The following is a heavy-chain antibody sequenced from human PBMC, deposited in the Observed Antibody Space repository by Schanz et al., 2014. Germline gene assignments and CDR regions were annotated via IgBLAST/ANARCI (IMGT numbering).Heavy chain of an antibody. D-gene: IGHD1-1*01. V-gene: IGHV3-74*02. J-gene: IGHJ4*02. CDR3: AKKVPAYNPFDS. CDR2: INSVGSNT. CDR1: GFTFSSHW. Sequence: EVQLVESGGGLVQPGGSLRLSCAASGFTFSSHWMHWVRQAPGKGLVWVARINSVGSNTDYAYAVTGRFTISRDNAKNALYLQMDSLRAEDTAVYFCAKKVPAYNPFDSWGQGTLVTVSS.